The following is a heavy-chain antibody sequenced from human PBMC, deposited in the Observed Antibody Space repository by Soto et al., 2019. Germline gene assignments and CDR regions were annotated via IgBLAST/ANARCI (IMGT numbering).Heavy chain of an antibody. Sequence: GESLKISXKGSGYSFTSYWISWVRQMPGKGLEWMGRIDPSDSYTNYSPSFQGHVTISADKSISTAYLQWSSLKASDTAMYYCARLPPDVDTAMVEFDYWGQGTLVTVSS. CDR2: IDPSDSYT. CDR1: GYSFTSYW. CDR3: ARLPPDVDTAMVEFDY. V-gene: IGHV5-10-1*01. J-gene: IGHJ4*02. D-gene: IGHD5-18*01.